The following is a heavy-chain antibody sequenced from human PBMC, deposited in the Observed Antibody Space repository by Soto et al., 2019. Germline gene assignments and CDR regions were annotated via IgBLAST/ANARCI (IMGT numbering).Heavy chain of an antibody. CDR1: GGTFSSYT. Sequence: QVQLVQSGAEVKKPGSSVKVSCKASGGTFSSYTISWVRQAPGQGLEWMGRIIPILGIANYAQKFQGRVTITADKSTSTAYMELSSLRSEDTAVYYCAREGTAVAGQYYFDYWGQGTLVTVSS. D-gene: IGHD6-19*01. CDR2: IIPILGIA. CDR3: AREGTAVAGQYYFDY. V-gene: IGHV1-69*08. J-gene: IGHJ4*02.